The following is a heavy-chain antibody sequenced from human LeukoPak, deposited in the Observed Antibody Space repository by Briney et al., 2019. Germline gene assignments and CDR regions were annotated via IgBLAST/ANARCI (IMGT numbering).Heavy chain of an antibody. CDR3: AKDTFGGVIGVFDY. Sequence: PGRSLRLSCAASGFTFDDYAMHWVRQAPGKGLEWVSGISWNSGSIGYADSVKGRFTISRDNAKNSLYLQMNSLRAEDTALYYCAKDTFGGVIGVFDYWGQGTLVTVSS. CDR2: ISWNSGSI. V-gene: IGHV3-9*01. D-gene: IGHD3-16*02. J-gene: IGHJ4*02. CDR1: GFTFDDYA.